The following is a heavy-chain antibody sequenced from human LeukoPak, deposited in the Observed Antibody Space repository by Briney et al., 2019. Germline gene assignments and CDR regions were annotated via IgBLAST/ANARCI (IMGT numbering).Heavy chain of an antibody. J-gene: IGHJ4*02. Sequence: GESLKISCKGSGYSFTSYWIGWVRQMPGKGLEWMGIIYPGDSDTRYSPSFQGQVTISADKSISTAYLQWSSLKASDTAMYYCARSAYCSGDCYPYYFDYWGQGTLVTVSS. V-gene: IGHV5-51*01. CDR1: GYSFTSYW. CDR2: IYPGDSDT. CDR3: ARSAYCSGDCYPYYFDY. D-gene: IGHD2-21*02.